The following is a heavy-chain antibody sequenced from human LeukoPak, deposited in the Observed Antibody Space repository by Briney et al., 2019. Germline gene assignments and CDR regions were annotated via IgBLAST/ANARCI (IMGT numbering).Heavy chain of an antibody. J-gene: IGHJ4*02. Sequence: GGSLRLSCEASGFTFSTSWMMWVRQAPGKGLEWVASIGQDGSDMRYEDSVKGRFAVSRDNAKNSLYLQMNSLRVEDTAVYYCARDGNAGNDFDYWGQGTLVTVSS. D-gene: IGHD1-1*01. CDR3: ARDGNAGNDFDY. CDR1: GFTFSTSW. V-gene: IGHV3-7*01. CDR2: IGQDGSDM.